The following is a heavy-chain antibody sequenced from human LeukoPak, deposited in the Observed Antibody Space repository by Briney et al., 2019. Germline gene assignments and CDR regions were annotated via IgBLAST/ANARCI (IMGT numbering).Heavy chain of an antibody. CDR1: GYTFTGYY. CDR3: AYCSSTSCYSNAFDI. J-gene: IGHJ3*02. D-gene: IGHD2-2*01. Sequence: GASVKVSCKASGYTFTGYYMHWVRQAPGQGLEWMGRINPNSGGTNYAQKFQGRVTMTRDTSISTAYMELSSLRSEDTAVYYCAYCSSTSCYSNAFDIWGQGTMVTVSS. CDR2: INPNSGGT. V-gene: IGHV1-2*06.